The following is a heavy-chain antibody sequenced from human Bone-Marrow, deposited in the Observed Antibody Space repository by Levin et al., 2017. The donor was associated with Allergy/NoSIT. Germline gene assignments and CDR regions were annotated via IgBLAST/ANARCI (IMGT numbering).Heavy chain of an antibody. V-gene: IGHV3-74*01. J-gene: IGHJ3*02. Sequence: GGSLRLSCAASGFTFSSYWMHWVRRAPGKGLVWVSRINSDGTSTSYADSVKGRFTISRDSAKNTLYLQVNSLRAEDTAGYYCARGKSHAFDMWGQGTLVTVSS. CDR1: GFTFSSYW. CDR2: INSDGTST. CDR3: ARGKSHAFDM.